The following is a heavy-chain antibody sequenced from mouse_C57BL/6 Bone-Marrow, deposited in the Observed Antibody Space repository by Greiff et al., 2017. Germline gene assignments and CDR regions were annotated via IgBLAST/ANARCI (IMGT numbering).Heavy chain of an antibody. CDR1: GFTFSSYA. Sequence: EVQGVESGGGLVKPGGSLKLSCAASGFTFSSYAMSWVRQTPEKRLEWVATISDGGSYTYYPDNVKGRFTISRDKAKNNLYLQMSHLKSEDTAMYYCARMCYWYFDVWGTGTTVTVSS. J-gene: IGHJ1*03. CDR3: ARMCYWYFDV. CDR2: ISDGGSYT. V-gene: IGHV5-4*01.